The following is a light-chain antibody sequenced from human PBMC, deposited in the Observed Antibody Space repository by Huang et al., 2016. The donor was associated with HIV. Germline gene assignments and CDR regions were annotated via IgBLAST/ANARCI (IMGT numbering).Light chain of an antibody. J-gene: IGKJ2*01. Sequence: DTVMTQSPTTLSVSPGERATLSCRASQSVGSNLAWYQQRPGGAPRVLIYGASTRATGIPARFSASGSGTEFTLTITGLQSEDSAIYYCQQYNNWPPYTFGQGTKLEIK. CDR3: QQYNNWPPYT. CDR2: GAS. CDR1: QSVGSN. V-gene: IGKV3-15*01.